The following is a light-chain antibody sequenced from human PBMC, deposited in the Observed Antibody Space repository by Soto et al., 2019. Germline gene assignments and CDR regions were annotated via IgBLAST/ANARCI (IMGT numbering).Light chain of an antibody. J-gene: IGKJ1*01. CDR2: KAS. V-gene: IGKV1-5*03. Sequence: DIQMTQSPSTMSASVGDRVTITCRASQSVRSLLAWYQHKPGKDPKLLIYKASSLESGVPSRFSGSGSETEFTLTISSVQPDDFETCSWHQDNSYRTYGQWTKVEIK. CDR3: HQDNSYRT. CDR1: QSVRSL.